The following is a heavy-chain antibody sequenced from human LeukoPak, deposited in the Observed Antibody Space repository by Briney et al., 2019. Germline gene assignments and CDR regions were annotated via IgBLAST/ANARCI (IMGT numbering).Heavy chain of an antibody. CDR3: ARDTIIAAAHSGDYYYYGMDV. D-gene: IGHD6-13*01. V-gene: IGHV4-59*01. CDR1: GGSISSYY. Sequence: PSETLSLTCTVSGGSISSYYWSWIRQPPGKGLEWIGYIYYSGSTNYNPSLKSRVTISVDTSKNQFSLKLSSVTAADMAVYYCARDTIIAAAHSGDYYYYGMDVWGQGTTVTVSS. CDR2: IYYSGST. J-gene: IGHJ6*02.